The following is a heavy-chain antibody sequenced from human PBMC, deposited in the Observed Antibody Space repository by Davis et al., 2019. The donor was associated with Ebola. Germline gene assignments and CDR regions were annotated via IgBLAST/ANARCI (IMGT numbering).Heavy chain of an antibody. J-gene: IGHJ4*02. V-gene: IGHV3-23*01. D-gene: IGHD3-10*01. CDR1: GFTLGNYA. Sequence: PGGSLRLSCAASGFTLGNYAMNWVRQAPGKGLQWVSSISSGSASTSYADSVRGRFTVSRDNSKNTLYLQMNNLRADDTALYYCAKDRSNWAWGGIDFWGQGTLVTVSS. CDR2: ISSGSAST. CDR3: AKDRSNWAWGGIDF.